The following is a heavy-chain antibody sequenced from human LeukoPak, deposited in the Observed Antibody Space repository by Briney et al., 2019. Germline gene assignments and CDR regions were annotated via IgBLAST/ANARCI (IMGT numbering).Heavy chain of an antibody. D-gene: IGHD3-16*01. CDR1: GGSISSGGYY. V-gene: IGHV4-31*03. J-gene: IGHJ4*02. CDR2: IYYSGST. Sequence: SESLSLTCTVSGGSISSGGYYWSWIRQHPGKGLEWIGYIYYSGSTYYNPSLKSRVTISVDTSKNQFSLKLSSVTAADTAVYYCARAGGFFSPFGYWGQGTLVTVSS. CDR3: ARAGGFFSPFGY.